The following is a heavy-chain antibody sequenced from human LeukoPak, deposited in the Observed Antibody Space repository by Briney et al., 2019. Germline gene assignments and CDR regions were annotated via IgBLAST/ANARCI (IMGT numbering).Heavy chain of an antibody. D-gene: IGHD3-10*01. CDR2: INHNGST. CDR1: GASFSGYY. Sequence: SATLSLTCAVYGASFSGYYWSLIRQPPGKGLERIGEINHNGSTNYNPSLKSRVTISVDTSKNQFSLKLSSVTAANTTVDYCARHHEVSGRFDYWGQGTLVTVSS. V-gene: IGHV4-34*01. CDR3: ARHHEVSGRFDY. J-gene: IGHJ4*02.